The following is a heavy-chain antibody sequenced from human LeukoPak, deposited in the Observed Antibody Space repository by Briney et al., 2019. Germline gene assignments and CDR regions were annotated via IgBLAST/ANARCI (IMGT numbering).Heavy chain of an antibody. J-gene: IGHJ4*02. D-gene: IGHD5-18*01. Sequence: SGGSLRLSCAASGFTFKSYGMTWVRQVPGKGLEWVSSITGSGGSTKYADSVNGRFTISRDNSKNTLSLQMTGLRVEDTAVYYCARKVAVAMDLDYWGQGTLVTVSS. CDR1: GFTFKSYG. V-gene: IGHV3-23*01. CDR3: ARKVAVAMDLDY. CDR2: ITGSGGST.